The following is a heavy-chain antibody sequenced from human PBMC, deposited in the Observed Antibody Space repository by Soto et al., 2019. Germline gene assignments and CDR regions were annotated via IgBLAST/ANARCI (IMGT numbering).Heavy chain of an antibody. J-gene: IGHJ4*02. Sequence: EVQLLESGGGLVQPGGSLRLSCEASRFTFGSYAMTWVRQAPGKGLEWVSSISDSGAGTYYADSVKGRFTISRDNSKNTLYLEMNSLRAEDTAVYSCAKALYSGDFYVFYFDYWGQGTLVTVSS. D-gene: IGHD1-26*01. CDR3: AKALYSGDFYVFYFDY. CDR1: RFTFGSYA. V-gene: IGHV3-23*01. CDR2: ISDSGAGT.